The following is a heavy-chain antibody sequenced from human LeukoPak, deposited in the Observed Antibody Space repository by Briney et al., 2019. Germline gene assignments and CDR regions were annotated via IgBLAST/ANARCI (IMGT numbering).Heavy chain of an antibody. J-gene: IGHJ6*03. V-gene: IGHV1-2*02. Sequence: ASVRVSCKASGYTFTGYYLHWVRQAPGQGLEWMGWINPNSGVTNYAQKFQDRVTMIRDTSISTAYMELSSLRSDDTAVYYCARDWAAAGYYYYYMDVWGKGTTVTVSS. D-gene: IGHD6-13*01. CDR1: GYTFTGYY. CDR2: INPNSGVT. CDR3: ARDWAAAGYYYYYMDV.